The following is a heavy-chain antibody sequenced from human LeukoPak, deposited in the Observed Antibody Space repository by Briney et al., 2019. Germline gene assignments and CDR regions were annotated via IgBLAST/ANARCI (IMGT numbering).Heavy chain of an antibody. J-gene: IGHJ4*02. CDR3: ARGKYGGYFIDY. CDR2: IKPDGSDT. Sequence: GGSLRLSCAASGFIFSSYAMSWVRQAPGKGLVWVSRIKPDGSDTNYADSVKGRFTISRDNAKNTVYLQMNSLRAEDTAVYYCARGKYGGYFIDYWGQGTLVTVSS. CDR1: GFIFSSYA. D-gene: IGHD5-12*01. V-gene: IGHV3-74*01.